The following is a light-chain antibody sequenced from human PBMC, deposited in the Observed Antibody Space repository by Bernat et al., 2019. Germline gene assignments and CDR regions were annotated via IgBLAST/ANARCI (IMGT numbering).Light chain of an antibody. Sequence: SYVLTQPPSVSVAPGKTARLPCGGDKSEDKGVHWYQQKPGQVPVLVVHDDRDRPPGIPERFSGSNSGNTATLTISSVEPGDEADYYCQVWDSRSDHWVFGGGTQLTVL. V-gene: IGLV3-21*03. J-gene: IGLJ3*02. CDR2: DDR. CDR3: QVWDSRSDHWV. CDR1: KSEDKG.